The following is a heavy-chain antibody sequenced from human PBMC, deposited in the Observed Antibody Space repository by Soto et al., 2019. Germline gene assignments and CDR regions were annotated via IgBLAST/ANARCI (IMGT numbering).Heavy chain of an antibody. D-gene: IGHD6-19*01. CDR2: SYYNGVT. J-gene: IGHJ4*02. V-gene: IGHV4-59*01. Sequence: VQLQESGPGLVKPSETLSLTCTVSGGSISSDSWSWIRQSPGKALEWIGYSYYNGVTKYNPSLKSRVTISVDTSQNQFSLRLTSVTAADTAVYYCARRSRSSSGWYFLDYWGQGTLVTVSS. CDR1: GGSISSDS. CDR3: ARRSRSSSGWYFLDY.